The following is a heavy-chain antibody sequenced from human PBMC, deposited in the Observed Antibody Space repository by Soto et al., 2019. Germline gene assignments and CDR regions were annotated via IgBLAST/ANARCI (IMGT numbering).Heavy chain of an antibody. CDR3: AMVDNCVTPTPQDV. Sequence: QVQLVQSGDEVKKPGASVKVSCKASGYIFVNYGIAWVRQAPGQGLEWMGWISPYSGNTHYAGRVQGRLTMTTDTSTRTAYMDLGSLTSDDTAVYYCAMVDNCVTPTPQDVWGQGTTVTVSS. D-gene: IGHD5-12*01. J-gene: IGHJ6*02. CDR1: GYIFVNYG. V-gene: IGHV1-18*01. CDR2: ISPYSGNT.